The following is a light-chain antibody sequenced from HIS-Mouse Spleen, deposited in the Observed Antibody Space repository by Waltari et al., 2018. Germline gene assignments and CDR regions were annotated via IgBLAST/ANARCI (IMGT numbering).Light chain of an antibody. Sequence: QPARPQPAPVPGLPGRPTPTPSPGTTRDVGGFNYSPWYQQHPGKAPKLMIYDVSNRPSGVSNRFSGSKSGNTASLTISGLQAEDEADYYCSSYTSSSFNVVFGGGTKLTVL. CDR3: SSYTSSSFNVV. CDR1: TRDVGGFNY. V-gene: IGLV2-14*03. J-gene: IGLJ2*01. CDR2: DVS.